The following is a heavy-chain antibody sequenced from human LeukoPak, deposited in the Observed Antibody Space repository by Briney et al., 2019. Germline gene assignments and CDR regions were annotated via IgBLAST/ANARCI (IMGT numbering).Heavy chain of an antibody. CDR3: ATRGLSGYYYGMDV. CDR1: GFTVSRNY. V-gene: IGHV3-66*01. CDR2: ISSGGAT. Sequence: GGSLRLSCAASGFTVSRNYMSWARLAPGKGLERVSIISSGGATHYADSVEGRFTISRDISKNTLYLQMNSLRAEDTAIYYCATRGLSGYYYGMDVWGQGTTVTVSS. J-gene: IGHJ6*02. D-gene: IGHD2-15*01.